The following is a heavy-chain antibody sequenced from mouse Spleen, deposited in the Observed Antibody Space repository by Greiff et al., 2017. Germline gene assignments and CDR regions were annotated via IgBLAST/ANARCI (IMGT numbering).Heavy chain of an antibody. V-gene: IGHV1-82*01. CDR3: ARVGGYDYRFAY. CDR1: GYAFSSSW. J-gene: IGHJ3*01. CDR2: IYPGDGDT. D-gene: IGHD2-4*01. Sequence: VQLQQSGPELVKPGASVKISCKASGYAFSSSWMNWVKQRPGKGLEWIGRIYPGDGDTNYNGKFKGKATLTADKSSSTAYMQLSSLTSEDSAVYFCARVGGYDYRFAYWGQGTLVTVSA.